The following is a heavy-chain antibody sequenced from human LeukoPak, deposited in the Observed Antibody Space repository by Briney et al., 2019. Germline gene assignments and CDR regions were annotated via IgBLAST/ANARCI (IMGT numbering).Heavy chain of an antibody. CDR3: AKVGGYGSGRGYYYGMDV. V-gene: IGHV3-23*01. Sequence: TGGSLRLSCAASGFTFSSYAMSWVRQAPGKGLEWVSAISGSGGSTYYADSVKGRFTISRDNSKNTLYLQMNSLRAEDTAVYYCAKVGGYGSGRGYYYGMDVWGQGTTVTVSS. J-gene: IGHJ6*02. CDR2: ISGSGGST. D-gene: IGHD3-10*01. CDR1: GFTFSSYA.